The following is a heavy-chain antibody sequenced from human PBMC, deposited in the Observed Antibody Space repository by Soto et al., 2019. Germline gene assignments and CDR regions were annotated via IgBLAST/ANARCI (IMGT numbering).Heavy chain of an antibody. CDR1: GFTFSNAW. CDR2: IKSKTDGGTT. J-gene: IGHJ6*02. CDR3: TTGYSSGWPYYYYYYGMDV. Sequence: GGSLRLSCAASGFTFSNAWMNWVRQAPGKGLEWVGRIKSKTDGGTTDYAAPVKGRFTISRDDSKNTLYLQMNSLKTEDTAVYYCTTGYSSGWPYYYYYYGMDVWGQGTTVTVSS. V-gene: IGHV3-15*07. D-gene: IGHD6-19*01.